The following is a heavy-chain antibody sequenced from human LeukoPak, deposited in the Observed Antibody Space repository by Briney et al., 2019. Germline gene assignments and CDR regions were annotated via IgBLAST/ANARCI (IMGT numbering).Heavy chain of an antibody. CDR2: IRSKANSYAT. D-gene: IGHD2-15*01. J-gene: IGHJ4*02. Sequence: GGSLRLSCAASGFTFSGSAMHWVRQASGKGLEWAGRIRSKANSYATAYAASVKGRLTISRDDSKNTAYLQMNSLKTEDTAVYYCTRSLGYCSGGSCPWGGQGTLVTVSS. CDR3: TRSLGYCSGGSCPW. V-gene: IGHV3-73*01. CDR1: GFTFSGSA.